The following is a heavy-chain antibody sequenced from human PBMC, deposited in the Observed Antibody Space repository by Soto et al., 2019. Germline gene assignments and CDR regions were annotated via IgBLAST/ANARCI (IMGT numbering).Heavy chain of an antibody. Sequence: SETLSLTCNVSGGFTGTNYWSWIRQPPGKTLEWIGYIYYTGSPTYNPSLKSRVTISEDTSKKTASLKLISVTAEDTAVYYCARSRSTRQPFDYWGQGTLVTVSS. CDR2: IYYTGSP. J-gene: IGHJ4*02. D-gene: IGHD5-12*01. V-gene: IGHV4-59*01. CDR3: ARSRSTRQPFDY. CDR1: GGFTGTNY.